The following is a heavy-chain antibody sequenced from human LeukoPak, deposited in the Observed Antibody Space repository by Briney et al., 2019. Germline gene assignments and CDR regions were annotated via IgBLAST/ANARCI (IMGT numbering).Heavy chain of an antibody. CDR3: AKDSGYDFNVFDY. V-gene: IGHV3-30*18. Sequence: GGSLRLSCAASGFTFSSYGMHWVRQAPGKGLEWVAVISYDGSNKYYADSVKGRFTISRDNSKNTLYLQMNSLRAEDTAVYYCAKDSGYDFNVFDYWGQGTLVTVPS. D-gene: IGHD5-12*01. J-gene: IGHJ4*02. CDR2: ISYDGSNK. CDR1: GFTFSSYG.